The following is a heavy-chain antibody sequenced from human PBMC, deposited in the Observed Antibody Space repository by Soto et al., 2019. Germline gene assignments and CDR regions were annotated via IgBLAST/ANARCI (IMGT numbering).Heavy chain of an antibody. V-gene: IGHV4-31*03. Sequence: QVQLQESGPGLVKPSQTLSLTCTVSGGSISSGGYYWSWIRQHPGKGLEWIGYIYYSGSTYYNPSIKSRVTISVDTSKNQFSLKLSSVTAADTAVYYCARTYCSSTSCYVYWFDPWGQGTLVTVSS. J-gene: IGHJ5*02. CDR3: ARTYCSSTSCYVYWFDP. D-gene: IGHD2-2*01. CDR2: IYYSGST. CDR1: GGSISSGGYY.